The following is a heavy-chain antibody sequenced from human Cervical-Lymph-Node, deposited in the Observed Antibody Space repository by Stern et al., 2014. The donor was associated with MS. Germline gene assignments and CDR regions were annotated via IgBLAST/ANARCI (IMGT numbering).Heavy chain of an antibody. CDR3: MGVGDAMHV. CDR2: MSFVGGNK. J-gene: IGHJ6*02. CDR1: GFSLSNSG. V-gene: IGHV3-30*03. Sequence: VQMLESGGGVVQPGRSLTLSCAASGFSLSNSGMHWVRQAPGKGLEWVAVMSFVGGNKKYGDSVKVRFSISRDIANNTLFLQMNSLRPEDTAVYYCMGVGDAMHVWGQGTTVIVSS.